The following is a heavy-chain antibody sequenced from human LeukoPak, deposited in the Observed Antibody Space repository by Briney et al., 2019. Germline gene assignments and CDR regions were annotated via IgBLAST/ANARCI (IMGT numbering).Heavy chain of an antibody. D-gene: IGHD2-2*01. J-gene: IGHJ4*02. CDR2: IYPGYSDT. CDR1: GYSFTNYW. V-gene: IGHV5-51*01. CDR3: ARVVPAAMDFDF. Sequence: KPGESLKISCKGSGYSFTNYWIGWVRQMPGKGLEWMGIIYPGYSDTRYSPSFQGQVTISADKSITTAYLQWNSLKASDTAMYYCARVVPAAMDFDFWGQGTLVTVSS.